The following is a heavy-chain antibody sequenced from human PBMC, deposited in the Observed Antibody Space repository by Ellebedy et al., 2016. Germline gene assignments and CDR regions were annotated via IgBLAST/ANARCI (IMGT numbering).Heavy chain of an antibody. J-gene: IGHJ6*02. CDR1: GYSFTSYW. Sequence: GESLKISCKGSGYSFTSYWISWVRQMPGKGLEWMGRIDPSDSYTNSSPSFQGHVTISADKSISTAYLQWSSLKASDTAMYYCAAGWSGYYPSYGMDVWGQGTTVTVSS. D-gene: IGHD3-3*01. CDR3: AAGWSGYYPSYGMDV. CDR2: IDPSDSYT. V-gene: IGHV5-10-1*01.